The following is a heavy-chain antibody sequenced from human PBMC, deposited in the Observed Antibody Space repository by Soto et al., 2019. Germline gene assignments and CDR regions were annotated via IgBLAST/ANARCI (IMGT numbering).Heavy chain of an antibody. CDR3: AGADSSSSGFDY. CDR2: ISAYNGDT. D-gene: IGHD6-6*01. V-gene: IGHV1-18*01. J-gene: IGHJ4*02. Sequence: QVQLVQSGAEVKKPGASVKVSCKASGYTFPTYGISWVRQAPGQGLEWMGWISAYNGDTNYPQKLQGRVTLTTDTSTTTAYMEVRSLRSDDTALYFCAGADSSSSGFDYWGQGTLVTVSS. CDR1: GYTFPTYG.